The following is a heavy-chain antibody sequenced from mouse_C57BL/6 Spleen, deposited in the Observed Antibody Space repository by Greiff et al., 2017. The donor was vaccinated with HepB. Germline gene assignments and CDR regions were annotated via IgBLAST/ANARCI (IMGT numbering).Heavy chain of an antibody. J-gene: IGHJ2*01. CDR1: GFTFSDYG. CDR3: ATLYGSPLDY. CDR2: ISSGSSTI. D-gene: IGHD1-1*01. Sequence: EVKLVESGGGLVKPGGSLKLSCAASGFTFSDYGMHWVRQAPEKGLEWVAYISSGSSTIYYADTVKGRFTISRDNAKNTLFLQMTSLRSEDTAMYYCATLYGSPLDYWGQGTTLTVSS. V-gene: IGHV5-17*01.